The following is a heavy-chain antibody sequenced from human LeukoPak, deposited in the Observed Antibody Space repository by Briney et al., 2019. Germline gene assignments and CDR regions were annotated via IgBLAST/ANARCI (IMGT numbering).Heavy chain of an antibody. D-gene: IGHD6-13*01. Sequence: SETLSLTCTVSGGSISSYYWSWIRQPPGKGLEWIGYIYYSGSTNYNPSLKSRVTISVDTSKNQFSLKLSSVTAADTAVYYCARGGRSSSWFKYWGQGTLVTVSS. CDR2: IYYSGST. J-gene: IGHJ4*02. CDR1: GGSISSYY. V-gene: IGHV4-59*01. CDR3: ARGGRSSSWFKY.